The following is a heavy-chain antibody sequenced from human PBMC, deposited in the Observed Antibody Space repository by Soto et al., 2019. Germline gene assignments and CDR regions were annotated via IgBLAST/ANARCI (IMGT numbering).Heavy chain of an antibody. J-gene: IGHJ5*02. Sequence: SETLSLTCTVSGGSISNYYWSWIRQPPGKGLEWIGYIYHSGSTNYNPSLKSRVTISVDTSKNQFSLKLSSVTAADTAVYYCARSGSYYGAWIDPWGQGTLVTVSS. D-gene: IGHD1-26*01. V-gene: IGHV4-59*01. CDR2: IYHSGST. CDR3: ARSGSYYGAWIDP. CDR1: GGSISNYY.